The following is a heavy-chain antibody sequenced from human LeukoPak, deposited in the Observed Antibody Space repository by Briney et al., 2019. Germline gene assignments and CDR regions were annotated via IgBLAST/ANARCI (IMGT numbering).Heavy chain of an antibody. CDR1: GFTFSGYS. V-gene: IGHV3-48*01. CDR3: ASGPTPGVAAAADY. J-gene: IGHJ4*02. D-gene: IGHD6-13*01. CDR2: ITTTSSTT. Sequence: AGSLTLSCAASGFTFSGYSMHWVRQPPGKGLEWIWYITTTSSTTYYIDSVEGRFTISRDNARNSLYLQMNSLRADDTAVYYCASGPTPGVAAAADYWGQGTLVTVSS.